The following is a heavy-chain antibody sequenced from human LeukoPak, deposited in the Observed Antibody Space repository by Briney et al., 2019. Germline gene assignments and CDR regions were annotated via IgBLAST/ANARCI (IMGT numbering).Heavy chain of an antibody. J-gene: IGHJ4*02. CDR3: TRALFTFGGVIVSFDY. Sequence: GGSLRLSCTASGFTFGDYAMSWVRQAPGKGLEWVGFIRSKAYGGTTECAASVKGRFTISRDDSKSIAYLQMNSLKTEDTAVYYCTRALFTFGGVIVSFDYWGQGTLVTVSS. V-gene: IGHV3-49*04. D-gene: IGHD3-16*02. CDR1: GFTFGDYA. CDR2: IRSKAYGGTT.